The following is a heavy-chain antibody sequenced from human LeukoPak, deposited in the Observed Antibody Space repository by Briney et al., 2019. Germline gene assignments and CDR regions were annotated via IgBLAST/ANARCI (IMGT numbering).Heavy chain of an antibody. V-gene: IGHV4-4*07. CDR2: IHTSGST. J-gene: IGHJ4*02. CDR1: GGSISNYH. CDR3: ARRGTSTGWSFDY. Sequence: SETLSLTCTVSGGSISNYHGSWIRQPAGKGLGGIGQIHTSGSTNYNPPLKSRVTMSIDTPENQLSLTIRSVTAADTAVYYCARRGTSTGWSFDYWGQGTLVTVSS. D-gene: IGHD6-19*01.